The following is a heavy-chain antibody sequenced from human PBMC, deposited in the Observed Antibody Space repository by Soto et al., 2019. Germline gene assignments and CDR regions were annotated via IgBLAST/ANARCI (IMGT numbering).Heavy chain of an antibody. V-gene: IGHV1-46*01. CDR2: IHPDGGHT. J-gene: IGHJ4*02. CDR3: TRGDNDY. Sequence: VKVSCKASGYTFTNYYVQWVRQAPGQGLEWMGVIHPDGGHTTYSQKFQDRVTMTRDTFTGTIYMELSSLKSEDKAVDYSTRGDNDYWGQGTLVTVSS. CDR1: GYTFTNYY.